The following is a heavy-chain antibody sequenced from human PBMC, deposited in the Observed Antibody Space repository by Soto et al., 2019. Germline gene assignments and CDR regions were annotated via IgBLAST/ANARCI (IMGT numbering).Heavy chain of an antibody. V-gene: IGHV3-33*01. D-gene: IGHD3-22*01. CDR2: IWYDGINK. CDR1: GFSFSSYG. CDR3: ARAFYDSRGFYFALDY. Sequence: GGSLRLSCGASGFSFSSYGMHWVRQAPGKGLEWVAVIWYDGINKYYADSVRGRFTISRDNSKNTLYLQMNSLSAEDTAVYYCARAFYDSRGFYFALDYWGQGTLVTVSS. J-gene: IGHJ4*02.